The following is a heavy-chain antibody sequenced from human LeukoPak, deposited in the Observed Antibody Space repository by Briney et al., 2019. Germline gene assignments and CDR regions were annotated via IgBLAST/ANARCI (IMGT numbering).Heavy chain of an antibody. CDR1: GFTFGDYY. J-gene: IGHJ4*02. CDR2: ISSSGSTI. V-gene: IGHV3-11*01. D-gene: IGHD2-2*01. Sequence: GGSLRLSCAASGFTFGDYYMSWIRQAPGKGLEWVSYISSSGSTIYYADSVKGRFTISRDNAKNSLYLQMNSLRAEDTAVYYCARDRGVVVPAADYWGQGTLVTVSS. CDR3: ARDRGVVVPAADY.